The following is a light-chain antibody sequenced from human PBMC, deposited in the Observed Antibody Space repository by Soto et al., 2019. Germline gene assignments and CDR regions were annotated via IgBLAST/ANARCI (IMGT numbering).Light chain of an antibody. CDR3: QQYGTSPRT. V-gene: IGKV3-20*01. Sequence: EIVLTQTPGILSLSPGERATLSCRASQSVRCSNLAWYQQKPGQAPRLLIYAASSRATGIPDRFSGSGSGTDFTLTISRLEPEDFAVYFCQQYGTSPRTFGQGTQLEIK. CDR2: AAS. J-gene: IGKJ2*01. CDR1: QSVRCSN.